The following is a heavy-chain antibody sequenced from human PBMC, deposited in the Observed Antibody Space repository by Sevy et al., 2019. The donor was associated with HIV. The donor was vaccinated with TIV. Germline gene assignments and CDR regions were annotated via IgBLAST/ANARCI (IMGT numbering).Heavy chain of an antibody. J-gene: IGHJ5*02. CDR1: GGSISSGGYY. V-gene: IGHV4-31*03. Sequence: SETLSLTCTVSGGSISSGGYYWSWIRQHPGNGLEWIGYIYYSGSTYYNPSLKSRVTILVDTSKNQFSLKLSSVTAADTAVYYCARGYSSSWYFNWFDPWGQGTLVTVSS. D-gene: IGHD6-13*01. CDR3: ARGYSSSWYFNWFDP. CDR2: IYYSGST.